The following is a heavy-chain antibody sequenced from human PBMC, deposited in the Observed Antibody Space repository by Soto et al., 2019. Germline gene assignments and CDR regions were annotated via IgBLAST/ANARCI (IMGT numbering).Heavy chain of an antibody. V-gene: IGHV4-31*03. Sequence: SETLSLTCTVSGGSIGSGGHFWSWIRQHPGKGLEWIGSIYYSGSTYCNPSLKSRITISVDTSKNQFSLKLSSVTAADTAVYYCARGVAIWGQGTMVTVSS. CDR3: ARGVAI. D-gene: IGHD2-15*01. J-gene: IGHJ3*02. CDR1: GGSIGSGGHF. CDR2: IYYSGST.